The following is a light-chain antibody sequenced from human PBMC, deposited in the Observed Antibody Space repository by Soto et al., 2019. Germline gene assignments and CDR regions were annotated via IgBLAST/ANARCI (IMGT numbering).Light chain of an antibody. CDR1: QSVNNY. CDR2: DAS. CDR3: QQYGSSPRWT. V-gene: IGKV3-11*01. J-gene: IGKJ1*01. Sequence: EIVLTHSPATLSLSPWEIATLSCRASQSVNNYLAWYQQRPGQAPRLLIYDASNRATGIPARFSGSGSGTDFTLNISSLEPEDFAVYYCQQYGSSPRWTFGQGTKVDIK.